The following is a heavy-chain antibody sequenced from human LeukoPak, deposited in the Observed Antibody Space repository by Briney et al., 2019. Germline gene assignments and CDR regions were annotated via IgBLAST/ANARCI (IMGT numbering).Heavy chain of an antibody. V-gene: IGHV3-30-3*01. CDR3: ARDRVGATDYFDY. D-gene: IGHD1-26*01. J-gene: IGHJ4*02. Sequence: GGSLRLSCAASGFTFSSYGMDGVRQAPGKGGGGGAVISYDGSNKYYADSVKGRFTISRDNSKNTLYLQMNSLRAEDTAVYYCARDRVGATDYFDYWGQGTLVTVSS. CDR2: ISYDGSNK. CDR1: GFTFSSYG.